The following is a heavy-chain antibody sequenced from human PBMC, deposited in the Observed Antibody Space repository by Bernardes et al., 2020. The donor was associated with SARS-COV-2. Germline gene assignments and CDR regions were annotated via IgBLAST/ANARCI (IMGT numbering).Heavy chain of an antibody. CDR3: ARLIVGATYYYYGMDV. CDR2: IYYSGST. D-gene: IGHD1-26*01. V-gene: IGHV4-59*08. CDR1: GGSISSYY. J-gene: IGHJ6*02. Sequence: ETLSLTCTVSGGSISSYYWSWIRQPPGKGLEWIGYIYYSGSTNYNPSLKSRVTISVDTSKNQFSLKLSSVTAADTAVYYCARLIVGATYYYYGMDVWGQGTTVTVSS.